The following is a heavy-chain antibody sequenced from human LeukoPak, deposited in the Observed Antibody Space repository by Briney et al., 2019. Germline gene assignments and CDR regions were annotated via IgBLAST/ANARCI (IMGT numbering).Heavy chain of an antibody. J-gene: IGHJ4*02. D-gene: IGHD3-3*01. CDR3: ARVEWGNWQLDFDY. CDR2: INPNSGGT. CDR1: GYTFTGYY. Sequence: VASVKVSCKASGYTFTGYYMHWVRQAPGQGLEWMGWINPNSGGTNYAQKFQGRVTMTRDTSISTAYMELSRLRSDDTAVYYCARVEWGNWQLDFDYWGQGTLVTVSS. V-gene: IGHV1-2*02.